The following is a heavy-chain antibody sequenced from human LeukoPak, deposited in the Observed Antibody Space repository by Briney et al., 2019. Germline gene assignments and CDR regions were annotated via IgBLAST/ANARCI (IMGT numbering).Heavy chain of an antibody. CDR1: GGSISSSSYY. D-gene: IGHD3-9*01. CDR3: ARVGDILTGYYMDV. CDR2: IYYSGST. J-gene: IGHJ6*03. V-gene: IGHV4-39*07. Sequence: SETLSLTCTVSGGSISSSSYYWGWIRQPPGKGLEWIGSIYYSGSTYYNPSLKSRVTISVDTSKNQFSLKLSSVTAADTAVYYCARVGDILTGYYMDVWGKGTTVTVSS.